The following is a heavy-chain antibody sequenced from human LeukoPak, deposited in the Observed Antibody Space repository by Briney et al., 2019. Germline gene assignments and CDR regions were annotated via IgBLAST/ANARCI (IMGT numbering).Heavy chain of an antibody. Sequence: GGSLRLSCAASGFSFSNYWMHWVRQAPGKGLVWVTRMNSDGSAAYYADSVQGRFTISRDNAKNTLYLQMNSLRAEDTAMYFCAKGPNYFDSWGQGTLVTVSS. CDR1: GFSFSNYW. V-gene: IGHV3-74*01. CDR3: AKGPNYFDS. CDR2: MNSDGSAA. J-gene: IGHJ4*02.